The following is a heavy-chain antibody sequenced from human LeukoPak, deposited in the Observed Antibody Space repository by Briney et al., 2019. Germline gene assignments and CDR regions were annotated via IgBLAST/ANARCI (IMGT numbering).Heavy chain of an antibody. CDR1: GYTFTSYG. Sequence: EASVKVSCKASGYTFTSYGISWVRQAPGQGLEWMGWISAYNGNTNYAQKLQGRVTMTTDTSTSTAYMELRSLRSDDTAVYYCASGTFDYDSSGYSGSYAFDIWGQGTMVTVSS. J-gene: IGHJ3*02. D-gene: IGHD3-22*01. CDR3: ASGTFDYDSSGYSGSYAFDI. V-gene: IGHV1-18*01. CDR2: ISAYNGNT.